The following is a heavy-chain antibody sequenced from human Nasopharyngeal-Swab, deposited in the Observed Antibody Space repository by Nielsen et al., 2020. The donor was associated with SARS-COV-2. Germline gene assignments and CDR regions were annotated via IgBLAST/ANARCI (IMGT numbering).Heavy chain of an antibody. CDR1: GFTFGDFA. J-gene: IGHJ3*01. V-gene: IGHV3-9*01. D-gene: IGHD2-15*01. CDR3: VKETTRNVAMATAAFDV. CDR2: INWNSAGI. Sequence: GGSLRLSCAGSGFTFGDFAMHWVRQAPGRGLEWVSSINWNSAGINYADSVRGRFTVSRDNAKISLYLEMSSLRHEDTGLYYCVKETTRNVAMATAAFDVWGRGTVVTV.